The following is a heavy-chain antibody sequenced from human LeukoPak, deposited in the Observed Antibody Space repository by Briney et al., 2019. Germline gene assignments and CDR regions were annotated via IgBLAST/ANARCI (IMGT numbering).Heavy chain of an antibody. Sequence: GGSLRLSCAASGFTFKIYAMHWVRQAPGKGLEWVAVISYDGSNKYYADSVKGRFTISRDNSKNTLYLQMNSLRAEDTAVYYCAREDYGDYDGAFDIWGQGTMVTVSS. D-gene: IGHD4-17*01. J-gene: IGHJ3*02. CDR3: AREDYGDYDGAFDI. V-gene: IGHV3-30-3*01. CDR1: GFTFKIYA. CDR2: ISYDGSNK.